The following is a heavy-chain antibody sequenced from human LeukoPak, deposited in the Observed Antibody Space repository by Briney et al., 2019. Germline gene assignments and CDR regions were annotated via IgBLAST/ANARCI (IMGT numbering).Heavy chain of an antibody. V-gene: IGHV4-30-2*01. J-gene: IGHJ4*02. CDR3: ARGVAGRYQLLYIDY. CDR1: GGSISSGGYY. CDR2: IYHSGST. Sequence: SETLSLTCTVSGGSISSGGYYWSWIRQPPGKGLEWIGYIYHSGSTYYNPSLKSRVTISVDRSKNQFSLKLSSVTAADTAVYYCARGVAGRYQLLYIDYWGQGTLVTVSS. D-gene: IGHD2-2*01.